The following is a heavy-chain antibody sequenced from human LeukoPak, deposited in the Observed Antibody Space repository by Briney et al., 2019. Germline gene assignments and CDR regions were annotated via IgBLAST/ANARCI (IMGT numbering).Heavy chain of an antibody. J-gene: IGHJ4*02. V-gene: IGHV1-18*01. CDR3: ASGGGSSGYYYLFPFVY. CDR2: ISAYNGNT. D-gene: IGHD3-22*01. Sequence: VASVKVSCKASGYTFTSYGISWVRQAPGQGLEWMGWISAYNGNTNYAQKLQGRVTMTTDTSTSTAYMELRSLRSDDTAVYYCASGGGSSGYYYLFPFVYWGQGTLVTVSS. CDR1: GYTFTSYG.